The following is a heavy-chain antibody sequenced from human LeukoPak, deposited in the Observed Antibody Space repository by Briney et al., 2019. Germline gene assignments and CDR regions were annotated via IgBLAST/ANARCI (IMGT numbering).Heavy chain of an antibody. CDR3: ARHGITMVRGVSHNWFDP. CDR1: GGSISSSSYY. Sequence: PSETLSLTCTVSGGSISSSSYYWGWIRQPPGKGLEWIGSIYYSGSAYYNPSLKSRVTISVDTSKNQFSLKLSSVTAADTAVYYCARHGITMVRGVSHNWFDPWGQGTLVTVSS. V-gene: IGHV4-39*01. CDR2: IYYSGSA. D-gene: IGHD3-10*01. J-gene: IGHJ5*02.